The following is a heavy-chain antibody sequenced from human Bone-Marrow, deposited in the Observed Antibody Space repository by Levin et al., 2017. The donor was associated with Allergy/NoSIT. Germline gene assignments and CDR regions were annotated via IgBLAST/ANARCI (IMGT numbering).Heavy chain of an antibody. J-gene: IGHJ6*03. V-gene: IGHV4-34*01. CDR1: GGSFSGYY. Sequence: SETLSLTCGVSGGSFSGYYWTWFRQTPGEGLEWIGEVSLSGNTNYNPSLKSRVTISIDTSNNHLSLSLTSVTAAATAVYYCSRGRGCGGDNCYLSYYVYYMDDWGQGTTVTVSS. D-gene: IGHD2-21*02. CDR2: VSLSGNT. CDR3: SRGRGCGGDNCYLSYYVYYMDD.